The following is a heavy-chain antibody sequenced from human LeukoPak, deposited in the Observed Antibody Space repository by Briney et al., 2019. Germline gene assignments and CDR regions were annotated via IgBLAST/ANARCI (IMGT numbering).Heavy chain of an antibody. CDR1: GYSISSGYY. CDR2: IYHSGST. V-gene: IGHV4-38-2*02. Sequence: SETLSLTCAVFGYSISSGYYWGWIRQPPGKGLEWIGSIYHSGSTYYNPSLKSRVTISVDTSKNQFSLKLSSVTAADTAVYYCAREKSIAARRDYYYYMDVWGKGTTVTVSS. CDR3: AREKSIAARRDYYYYMDV. D-gene: IGHD6-6*01. J-gene: IGHJ6*03.